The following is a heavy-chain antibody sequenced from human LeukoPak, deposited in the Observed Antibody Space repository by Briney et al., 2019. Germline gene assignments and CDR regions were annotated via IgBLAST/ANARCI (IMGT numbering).Heavy chain of an antibody. Sequence: SVKVSCKASGYAFTGYYMHWVRQAPGQGLGWMGGIIPIFGTANYAQKFQGRVTITADESTSTAYMELSSLRSEDTAVYYCASADSSGYYYPSEYFQHWGQGTLVTVSS. D-gene: IGHD3-22*01. CDR3: ASADSSGYYYPSEYFQH. CDR1: GYAFTGYY. CDR2: IIPIFGTA. V-gene: IGHV1-69*13. J-gene: IGHJ1*01.